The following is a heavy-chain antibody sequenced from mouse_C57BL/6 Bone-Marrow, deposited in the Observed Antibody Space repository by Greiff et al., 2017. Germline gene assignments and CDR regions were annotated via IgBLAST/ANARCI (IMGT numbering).Heavy chain of an antibody. CDR1: GFTFSDYY. CDR3: ARGRWLLHYWYLDV. V-gene: IGHV5-16*01. J-gene: IGHJ1*03. Sequence: EVQGVESEGGLVQPGSSMKLSCTASGFTFSDYYMAWVRQVPEKGLEWVANLNYDGSSTYYLDSLKSRFIISRDNAKNILYLQMSSLKSEDTATDDCARGRWLLHYWYLDVWGTGTTVTVSS. CDR2: LNYDGSST. D-gene: IGHD2-3*01.